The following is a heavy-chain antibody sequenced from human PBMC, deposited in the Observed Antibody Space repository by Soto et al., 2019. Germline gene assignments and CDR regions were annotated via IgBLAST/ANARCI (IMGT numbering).Heavy chain of an antibody. CDR3: AREYCSSTSCYHGMDV. CDR1: GYTFTGYY. Sequence: QVQLVQSGAEVKKPGASVKVSCKASGYTFTGYYMHWVRQAPGQGLEWMGWINPNSGGTNYAQKFQGWVNMTRDTSISTAYMELSRLRSDDTAVYYCAREYCSSTSCYHGMDVWGQGTTVTVSS. CDR2: INPNSGGT. V-gene: IGHV1-2*04. J-gene: IGHJ6*02. D-gene: IGHD2-2*01.